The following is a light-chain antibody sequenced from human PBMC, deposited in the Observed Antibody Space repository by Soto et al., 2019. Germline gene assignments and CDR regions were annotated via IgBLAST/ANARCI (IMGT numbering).Light chain of an antibody. J-gene: IGKJ2*01. CDR1: QSISSY. Sequence: DIQMTQSPSSLSVSVGDRVTITCRASQSISSYLTWYQQKPGKAPKLLVYAASSLRSGVPSRFSGSGSGTDFTLTISSLQPEDFATYYCQQSYRSPYSFGQGTKLEIK. CDR2: AAS. V-gene: IGKV1-39*01. CDR3: QQSYRSPYS.